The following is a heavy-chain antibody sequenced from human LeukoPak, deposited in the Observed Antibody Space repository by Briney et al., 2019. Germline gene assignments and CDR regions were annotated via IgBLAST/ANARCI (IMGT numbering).Heavy chain of an antibody. CDR2: FKGKIDGGAI. D-gene: IGHD2-2*02. V-gene: IGHV3-15*01. J-gene: IGHJ4*02. Sequence: PGGSLRLSCAASGFTFIHASMTWVGQVPGRGLEWIGRFKGKIDGGAIESAASVQGRFTISRDDSKNTFYLQMDSLKIEDTGVYYCTTDLAYMAAPGLDYWGQGTLVTVSS. CDR3: TTDLAYMAAPGLDY. CDR1: GFTFIHAS.